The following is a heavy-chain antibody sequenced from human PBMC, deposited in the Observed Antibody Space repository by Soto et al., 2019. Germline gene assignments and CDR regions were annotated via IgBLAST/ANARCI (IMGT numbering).Heavy chain of an antibody. J-gene: IGHJ4*02. CDR2: IYRTGST. V-gene: IGHV4-4*02. Sequence: SETLSLTCAVSGGSFTSNNWWTWVRQPPGQGLEWIGEIYRTGSTNYNPSLKSRVTISLDKSENQFSLKVTSLTAADTAVYYCASRDPGTSVDYWGQGTLVTISS. D-gene: IGHD1-7*01. CDR1: GGSFTSNNW. CDR3: ASRDPGTSVDY.